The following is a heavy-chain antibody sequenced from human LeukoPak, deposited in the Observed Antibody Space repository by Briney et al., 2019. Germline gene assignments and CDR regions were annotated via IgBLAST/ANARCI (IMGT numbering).Heavy chain of an antibody. D-gene: IGHD1-14*01. CDR2: ISSSSSYI. CDR3: ARDRAPEAFDI. CDR1: GFTFSSYS. V-gene: IGHV3-21*01. Sequence: GGSLRLSCAASGFTFSSYSMNWVRQAPGKGLEWVSSISSSSSYIYYADSVKGRFTISRDNAKNSLYLQMNSLRAEDTAVYYCARDRAPEAFDIWGQGTMVTVPS. J-gene: IGHJ3*02.